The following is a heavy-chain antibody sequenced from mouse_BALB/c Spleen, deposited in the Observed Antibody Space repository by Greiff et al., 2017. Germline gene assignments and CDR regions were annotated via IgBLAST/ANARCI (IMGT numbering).Heavy chain of an antibody. Sequence: VQLQQSGAELVKPGASVKMSCKAFGYTFTTYPIEWMKQNHGKSLEWIGNFHPYNDDTKYNEKFKGKAKLTVEISSSTVYLELSRLTSDDSAVYYCARRRIYYDYDYAMDYWGQGTSVTVSS. CDR3: ARRRIYYDYDYAMDY. D-gene: IGHD2-4*01. CDR1: GYTFTTYP. V-gene: IGHV1-47*01. J-gene: IGHJ4*01. CDR2: FHPYNDDT.